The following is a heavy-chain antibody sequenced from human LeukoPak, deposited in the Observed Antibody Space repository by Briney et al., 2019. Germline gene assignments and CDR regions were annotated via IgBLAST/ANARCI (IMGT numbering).Heavy chain of an antibody. J-gene: IGHJ6*02. CDR2: IRTSGSAI. Sequence: GGSLRLSCAASGFTFSDYYMNWIRQAPGKELEWVSFIRTSGSAIYYADSVKGRFTISRDNAKNSLYLQMNSLRAEDTAVYYCARDVGTTNGLDVWGQGTTVTVSS. V-gene: IGHV3-11*01. CDR3: ARDVGTTNGLDV. CDR1: GFTFSDYY. D-gene: IGHD2/OR15-2a*01.